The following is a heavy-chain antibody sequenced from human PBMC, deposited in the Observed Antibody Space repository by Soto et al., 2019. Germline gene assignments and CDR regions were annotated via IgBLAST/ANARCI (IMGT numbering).Heavy chain of an antibody. V-gene: IGHV5-51*01. CDR1: GYSFTSYW. Sequence: PGESLKISCKGPGYSFTSYWIGWVRQMPGKGLEWMGIIYPGDSDTRYSPSFQGQVTISADKSISTAYLQWSSLKASDTAMYYCARHFYYYDSSGYPFDPWGQGTLVTVSS. CDR2: IYPGDSDT. CDR3: ARHFYYYDSSGYPFDP. J-gene: IGHJ5*02. D-gene: IGHD3-22*01.